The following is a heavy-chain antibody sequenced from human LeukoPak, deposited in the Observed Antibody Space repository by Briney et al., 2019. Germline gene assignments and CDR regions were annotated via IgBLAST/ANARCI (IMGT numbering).Heavy chain of an antibody. CDR3: ARDRRYSYGYDY. CDR1: GGSISSYY. D-gene: IGHD5-18*01. Sequence: ASETLSLTCTVSGGSISSYYWSWIRQPPGKGLEWIGYIYYSGSTNYNPPLKSRVTISVDTSKNQFSLKLSSVTAADPAVYYCARDRRYSYGYDYWGQGTLVTVSS. V-gene: IGHV4-59*01. CDR2: IYYSGST. J-gene: IGHJ4*02.